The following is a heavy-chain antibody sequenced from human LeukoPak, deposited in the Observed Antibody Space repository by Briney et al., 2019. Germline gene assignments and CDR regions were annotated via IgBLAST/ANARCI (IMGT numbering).Heavy chain of an antibody. CDR2: FSYSGST. J-gene: IGHJ4*02. CDR1: GGSRSTYY. Sequence: PSETLSLTCTVSGGSRSTYYWTWIRQPPGKGLEWIGTFSYSGSTYYNPSLKSRVTISVDTSKNQFSLKLSSVTAADTAVYYCARDRDSSGWSLDYWGQGTLVTVSS. V-gene: IGHV4-59*12. D-gene: IGHD6-19*01. CDR3: ARDRDSSGWSLDY.